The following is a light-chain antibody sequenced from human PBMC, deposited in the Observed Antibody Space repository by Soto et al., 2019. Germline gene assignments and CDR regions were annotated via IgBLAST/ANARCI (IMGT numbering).Light chain of an antibody. J-gene: IGKJ1*01. CDR2: GAS. V-gene: IGKV3-20*01. CDR3: QQFRT. CDR1: QSVSSSY. Sequence: EIVLTQSPGTLSLSPGERATLSCRASQSVSSSYLAWYQQKPGQAPRLLIYGASSRATGIPDRFSGSGSGTDFTLTISRLEPDDFAVYYCQQFRTFGQGTKV.